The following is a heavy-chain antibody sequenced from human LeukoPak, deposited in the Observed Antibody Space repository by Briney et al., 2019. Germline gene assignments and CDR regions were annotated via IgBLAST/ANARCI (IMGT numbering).Heavy chain of an antibody. D-gene: IGHD5-12*01. J-gene: IGHJ4*02. CDR1: GYTFTHHG. V-gene: IGHV1-18*01. Sequence: GASVKVPCKASGYTFTHHGISWVRQAPGQGLEWMGWISCYNGDTMYAQNVQGRVTMTTETSTRTAYIELRSLRSDDTAMYYCVRDLGVATTYFDDWGQGTLVTVSS. CDR2: ISCYNGDT. CDR3: VRDLGVATTYFDD.